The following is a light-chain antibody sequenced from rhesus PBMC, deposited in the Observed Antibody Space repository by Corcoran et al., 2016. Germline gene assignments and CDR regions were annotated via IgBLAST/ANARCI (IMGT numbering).Light chain of an antibody. CDR3: SAYAGSVSFYV. CDR2: EIS. V-gene: IGLV2S4*01. CDR1: NSDIGGYNR. J-gene: IGLJ1*01. Sequence: QAAPTQSPSVSGSPGQSVTISCTGTNSDIGGYNRVSWYQQHPDKAPKLMIYEISQRPSGVSDRFPGSKSGNTASLTISGLQAEDEADYYCSAYAGSVSFYVFGPGTRLAVL.